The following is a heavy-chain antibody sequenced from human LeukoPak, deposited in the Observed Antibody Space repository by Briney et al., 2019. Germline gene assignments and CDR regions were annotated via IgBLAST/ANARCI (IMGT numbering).Heavy chain of an antibody. D-gene: IGHD1-26*01. CDR3: ARKLRLGGNWFDP. CDR2: IIPISGTT. V-gene: IGHV1-69*15. CDR1: GGTFTSYA. Sequence: SVKVSCKTSGGTFTSYAITWVRQAPGQGLQWMGKIIPISGTTNYAQKFQGRVTFTADESTSTAYMELSSLRSEDTALYYCARKLRLGGNWFDPWGQGTLVTFSS. J-gene: IGHJ5*02.